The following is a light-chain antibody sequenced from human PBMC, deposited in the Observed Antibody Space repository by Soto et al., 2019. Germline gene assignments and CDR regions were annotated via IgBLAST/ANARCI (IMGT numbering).Light chain of an antibody. CDR3: IWYTPSNTRKIV. CDR2: DVS. Sequence: QSVLTQPASVSGSPGQSITISCTGTSSDVGGYNYVSWYQHHPGKAPKLLIYDVSNRPSGVSNRFSGSKSDNTASLTISGLQLEDEADFYCIWYTPSNTRKIVFGIGTKVTAL. J-gene: IGLJ1*01. V-gene: IGLV2-14*03. CDR1: SSDVGGYNY.